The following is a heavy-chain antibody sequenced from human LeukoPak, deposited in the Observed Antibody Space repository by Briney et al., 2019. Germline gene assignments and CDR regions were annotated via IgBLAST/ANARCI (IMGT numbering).Heavy chain of an antibody. J-gene: IGHJ4*02. CDR1: GYTFTSYG. CDR3: ARGGGGRYYYDSSGYYYGPFDY. Sequence: ASVTVSCKASGYTFTSYGISWVRQAPGQGLEWMGWISAYNGNTNYAQKLQGRVTMTTDTSTSTAYMELGSLRSDDTAVYYCARGGGGRYYYDSSGYYYGPFDYWGQGTLVTVSS. CDR2: ISAYNGNT. D-gene: IGHD3-22*01. V-gene: IGHV1-18*01.